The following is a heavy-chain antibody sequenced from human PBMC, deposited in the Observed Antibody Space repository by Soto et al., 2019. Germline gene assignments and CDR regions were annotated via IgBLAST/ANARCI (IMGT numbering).Heavy chain of an antibody. CDR3: ARVRYNGNYVRSTSLFDP. J-gene: IGHJ5*02. Sequence: SETPSLTCTVSGGSISSYYWSWIRQPPGKGLEWIGYIYYSGSTDYNPFLKSRGTMPIDTSKNQFALKLSYVTAADTAVYYCARVRYNGNYVRSTSLFDPWCQGPLVT. V-gene: IGHV4-59*01. D-gene: IGHD1-7*01. CDR1: GGSISSYY. CDR2: IYYSGST.